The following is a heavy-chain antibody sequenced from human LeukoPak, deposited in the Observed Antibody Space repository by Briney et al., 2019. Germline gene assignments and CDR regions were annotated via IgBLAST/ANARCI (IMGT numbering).Heavy chain of an antibody. CDR3: ARRGYDILTGESWFDP. V-gene: IGHV3-7*05. D-gene: IGHD3-9*01. Sequence: GGSLTLSCAASGFTFSSYWMSWVRQAPGKGLEWVANINQDGSEKYYLASVKGRFTISRDNAKTSLYLQMNGLRAEDTAVYYCARRGYDILTGESWFDPWGQGTLVTVSS. J-gene: IGHJ5*02. CDR1: GFTFSSYW. CDR2: INQDGSEK.